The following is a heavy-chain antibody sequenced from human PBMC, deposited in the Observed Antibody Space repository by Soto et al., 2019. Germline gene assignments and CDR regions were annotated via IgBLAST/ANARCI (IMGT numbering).Heavy chain of an antibody. CDR3: AKEVSLGSTVDLGY. CDR1: GFTFTIFA. CDR2: ISGSGGST. D-gene: IGHD7-27*01. Sequence: GSLRLSCAASGFTFTIFAMSWVRQSPGKGLEWVSTISGSGGSTYYADAVKGRFTISRDNSMGTLYLQMKSLRVEGTAIYYCAKEVSLGSTVDLGYWGQGTLVTVSS. V-gene: IGHV3-23*01. J-gene: IGHJ4*02.